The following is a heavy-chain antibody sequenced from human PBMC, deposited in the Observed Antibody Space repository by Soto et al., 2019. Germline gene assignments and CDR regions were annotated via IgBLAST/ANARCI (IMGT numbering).Heavy chain of an antibody. Sequence: ASVKVSCKASGYTFTSYGISWVRQAPGQGLEWMGWISAYNGNTNYAQKLQGRVTMTTDTSTSTAYMELRSLRSDDTAVYYCARLTTYYDILTGYYYTYDYWGQGTQVTVSS. D-gene: IGHD3-9*01. CDR3: ARLTTYYDILTGYYYTYDY. V-gene: IGHV1-18*01. CDR2: ISAYNGNT. CDR1: GYTFTSYG. J-gene: IGHJ4*02.